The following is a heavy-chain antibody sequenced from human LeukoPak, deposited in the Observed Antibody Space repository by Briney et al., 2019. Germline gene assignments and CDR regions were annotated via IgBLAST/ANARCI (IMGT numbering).Heavy chain of an antibody. CDR3: AKGHIAVAGTGFDY. Sequence: GGSLRLSCAASGISFRNAWMSWVRQAPGKGLEWVAFIRYDGSNKYYSDSVKGRFTISRDNSKNTLYLQMNSLRAEDTAVYYCAKGHIAVAGTGFDYWGQGTLVTVSS. J-gene: IGHJ4*02. CDR2: IRYDGSNK. D-gene: IGHD6-19*01. V-gene: IGHV3-30*02. CDR1: GISFRNAW.